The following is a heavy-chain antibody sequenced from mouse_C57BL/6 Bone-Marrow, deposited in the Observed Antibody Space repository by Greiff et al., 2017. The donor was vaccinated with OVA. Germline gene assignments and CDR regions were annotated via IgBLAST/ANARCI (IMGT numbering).Heavy chain of an antibody. CDR1: GFSLTSYG. CDR3: AKKYGSSHWYFDV. V-gene: IGHV2-5*01. Sequence: VQLQQSGPGLVQPSQSLSITCTVSGFSLTSYGVHWVRQSPGQGLEWLGVIWSGGSTDYNAAFMSRLSITKDNAKSQVFFKMNSLQADDTAIYYCAKKYGSSHWYFDVWGAGTTVTVSS. CDR2: IWSGGST. D-gene: IGHD1-1*01. J-gene: IGHJ1*01.